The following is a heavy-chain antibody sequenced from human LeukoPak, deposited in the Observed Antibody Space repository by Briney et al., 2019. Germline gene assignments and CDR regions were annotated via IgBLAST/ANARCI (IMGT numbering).Heavy chain of an antibody. CDR1: GCSISSFY. J-gene: IGHJ5*02. D-gene: IGHD3-22*01. V-gene: IGHV4-4*07. CDR3: ARDLSDTSGFSLTWFDP. CDR2: IYSSGST. Sequence: PSETLSLTCTVSGCSISSFYWSWIRQPAGKGLEWIGRIYSSGSTDYNPSLNSRVTMSVDMSKNQFSLKLSSVTAADTAVYYCARDLSDTSGFSLTWFDPWGQGTLVTVSS.